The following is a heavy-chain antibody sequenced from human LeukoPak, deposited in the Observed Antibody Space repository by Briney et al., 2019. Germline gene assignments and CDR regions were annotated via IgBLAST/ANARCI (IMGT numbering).Heavy chain of an antibody. CDR1: GYRFTTYW. J-gene: IGHJ4*02. Sequence: PREALKISFKGSGYRFTTYWIGWGRPMPGEGLEGMGVIYPSDSDTRYSPSFVGQVTISVDKSSTSAYLQWSSLEDSETAMYFCARVWTRAVAGGNYFDYWGQGTLVTVSS. V-gene: IGHV5-51*01. CDR3: ARVWTRAVAGGNYFDY. CDR2: IYPSDSDT. D-gene: IGHD3/OR15-3a*01.